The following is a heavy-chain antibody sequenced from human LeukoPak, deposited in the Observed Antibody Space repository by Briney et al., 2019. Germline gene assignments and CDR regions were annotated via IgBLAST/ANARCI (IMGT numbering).Heavy chain of an antibody. CDR1: GGSISSGGYY. CDR2: IHYSGST. J-gene: IGHJ5*02. V-gene: IGHV4-31*03. Sequence: SETLSRTCTVSGGSISSGGYYWSWIRQHPGKGLEWIGYIHYSGSTYYNPSLKSRVTISVDTSKNQFSLKLSSVTAADTAVYFCARDPYYYDRSGGFDPWGQGTLVTVSS. D-gene: IGHD3-22*01. CDR3: ARDPYYYDRSGGFDP.